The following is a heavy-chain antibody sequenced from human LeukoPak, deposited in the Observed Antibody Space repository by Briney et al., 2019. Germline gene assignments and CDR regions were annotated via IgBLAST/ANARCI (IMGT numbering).Heavy chain of an antibody. V-gene: IGHV3-33*03. D-gene: IGHD6-13*01. J-gene: IGHJ3*02. CDR3: AKDYSSSWSSPGDAFDI. CDR1: GFTFSSYG. Sequence: PGGSLRLSCAASGFTFSSYGMHWVRQAPGKGLEWVAVIWSAEGNKNYLDSVKGRFTISRDNAKNSLYLQMNSLRAEDMALYYCAKDYSSSWSSPGDAFDIWGQGTMVTVSS. CDR2: IWSAEGNK.